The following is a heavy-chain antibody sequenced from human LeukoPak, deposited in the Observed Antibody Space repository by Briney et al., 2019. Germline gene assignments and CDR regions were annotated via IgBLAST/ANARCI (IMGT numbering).Heavy chain of an antibody. V-gene: IGHV4-4*09. J-gene: IGHJ6*02. CDR3: ARGSRCSSTSCYRRKNYYYYGMDV. CDR2: IHSTGST. CDR1: GDSIANKY. Sequence: SETLSLTCSVTGDSIANKYWSWIRQPPGKGLEWLGYIHSTGSTNYNPSLKSRVIVSVDPSRSQFSLKLPSVTAADTAVYYCARGSRCSSTSCYRRKNYYYYGMDVWGQGTTVTVSS. D-gene: IGHD2-2*01.